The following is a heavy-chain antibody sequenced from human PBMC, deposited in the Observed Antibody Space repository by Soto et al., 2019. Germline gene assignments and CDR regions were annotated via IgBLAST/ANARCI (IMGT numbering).Heavy chain of an antibody. CDR1: GFTFSGYN. V-gene: IGHV3-48*02. Sequence: EVPLVESGGDLVQPGGSLRLSCAASGFTFSGYNMNWVRQAPGKGLEWVSYINGGGTTKHYADSVRGRFTISRDNAKNSLYLQINNLRDEDTAVYHCATDPWSWRSEWGQGTLVTVSS. D-gene: IGHD3-10*01. CDR2: INGGGTTK. J-gene: IGHJ4*02. CDR3: ATDPWSWRSE.